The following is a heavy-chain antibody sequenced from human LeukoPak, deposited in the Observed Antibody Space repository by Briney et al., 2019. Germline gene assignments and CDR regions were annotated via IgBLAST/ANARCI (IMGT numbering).Heavy chain of an antibody. V-gene: IGHV4-59*01. Sequence: SETLSLTCTVSGGSISSYYWSWIRQPPGKGLEWIGYIYYSGSTNYNPSLKSRVTISVDTSKNQFSLKLSSVTAADTAVYYCVRAPAGRGYYYYYGMDVWGQGTTVTVSS. J-gene: IGHJ6*02. CDR3: VRAPAGRGYYYYYGMDV. D-gene: IGHD2-2*01. CDR2: IYYSGST. CDR1: GGSISSYY.